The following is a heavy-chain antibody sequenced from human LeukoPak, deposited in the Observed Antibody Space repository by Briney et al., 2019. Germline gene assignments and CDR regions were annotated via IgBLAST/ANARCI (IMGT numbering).Heavy chain of an antibody. D-gene: IGHD3-10*01. J-gene: IGHJ4*02. CDR3: AKEMGSRSSLFYFDY. Sequence: GGSLRLFCAASGFTFSSYGMLWVRQAPGKGLEWVAAISNDGSNKYYAESVNGRFTISRDNSKNTLYLLENTLRGDDTAVYYCAKEMGSRSSLFYFDYWGQGTLLTVSS. CDR2: ISNDGSNK. CDR1: GFTFSSYG. V-gene: IGHV3-30*18.